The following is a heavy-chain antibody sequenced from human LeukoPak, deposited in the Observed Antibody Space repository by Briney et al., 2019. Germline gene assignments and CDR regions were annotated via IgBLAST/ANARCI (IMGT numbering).Heavy chain of an antibody. V-gene: IGHV3-7*01. CDR3: ARGRWLLDY. CDR1: GFPFSSYW. J-gene: IGHJ4*02. Sequence: PGGSLRLSCVASGFPFSSYWMTWVRQAPGKGLEWVANIKQDGSKKSYVDSVKGRFTISRDNAENSLYLQMNSLRAEDTAVYYCARGRWLLDYWGQGTLVTVSS. CDR2: IKQDGSKK. D-gene: IGHD5-24*01.